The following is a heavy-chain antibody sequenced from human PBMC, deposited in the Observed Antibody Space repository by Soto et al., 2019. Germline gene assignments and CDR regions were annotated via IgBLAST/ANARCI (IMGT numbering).Heavy chain of an antibody. Sequence: SETLSLTCTVSGGSISSYYWSWIRQPPGKGLEWIGYIYYRGSTNYNPSLKSRVTISVDTSKNQFSLKLSSVTAADTAVYYCARDGKGGDSYAVRPGYYFDDSGQGTLVIVSS. CDR2: IYYRGST. CDR3: ARDGKGGDSYAVRPGYYFDD. J-gene: IGHJ4*02. CDR1: GGSISSYY. V-gene: IGHV4-59*01. D-gene: IGHD5-18*01.